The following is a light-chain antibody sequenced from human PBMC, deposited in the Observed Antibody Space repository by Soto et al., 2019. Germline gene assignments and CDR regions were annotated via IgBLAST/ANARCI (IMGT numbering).Light chain of an antibody. V-gene: IGKV3-20*01. J-gene: IGKJ4*01. Sequence: DIGLTQEPESLCRSAWKLSAPSYGASQSVSSSYLAWYQQKPGQAPKVLIYRASSRATGIPDRFSGSGSGTDFTLTISRLEPEDFAVYYCQQDGSYTLNFGGGTKVEIK. CDR1: QSVSSSY. CDR3: QQDGSYTLN. CDR2: RAS.